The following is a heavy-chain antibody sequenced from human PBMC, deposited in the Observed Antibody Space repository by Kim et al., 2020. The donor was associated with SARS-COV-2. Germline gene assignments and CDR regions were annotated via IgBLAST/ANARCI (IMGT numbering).Heavy chain of an antibody. Sequence: GGSLRLSCAASGFTFSSYPINWVRQAPGKGLEWVALITYDGRNTYYEDSVKGRFTISRDNSKNTLELQMNSLRLEYTAVYYCTRGTQERSLFYAIDVWGQGTMVTVSS. J-gene: IGHJ6*02. CDR1: GFTFSSYP. V-gene: IGHV3-30*04. CDR3: TRGTQERSLFYAIDV. CDR2: ITYDGRNT.